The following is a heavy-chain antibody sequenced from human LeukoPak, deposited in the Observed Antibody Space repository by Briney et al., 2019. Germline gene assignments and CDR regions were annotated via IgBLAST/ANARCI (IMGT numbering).Heavy chain of an antibody. Sequence: SETLSLTCAVSGGSISSSNRWSWVRQPPGKGLEWIGEIYHSGSTNYNPSLKSRVTISVDKSKNQFSLKLSSVTAADTAVYYCARDPDSSGYYYGQHDAFDIWGQGTMVTVSS. CDR2: IYHSGST. CDR3: ARDPDSSGYYYGQHDAFDI. D-gene: IGHD3-22*01. CDR1: GGSISSSNR. V-gene: IGHV4-4*02. J-gene: IGHJ3*02.